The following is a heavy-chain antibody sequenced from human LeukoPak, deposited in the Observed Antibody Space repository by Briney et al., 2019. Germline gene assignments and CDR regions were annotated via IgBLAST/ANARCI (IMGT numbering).Heavy chain of an antibody. CDR2: IWNDGSNK. CDR1: EFTFSVYG. CDR3: ARASGPFDY. D-gene: IGHD3-10*01. J-gene: IGHJ4*02. V-gene: IGHV3-33*01. Sequence: GGSLRLSCAASEFTFSVYGMHWVRQAPGKGLEWVGVIWNDGSNKYYADSVKGRFTISRDNSKNTLYLQMNSLRAEDTAVYSCARASGPFDYWGQGTLVTVSS.